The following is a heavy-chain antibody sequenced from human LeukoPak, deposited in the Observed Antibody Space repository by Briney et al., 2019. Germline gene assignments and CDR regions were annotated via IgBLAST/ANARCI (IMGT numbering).Heavy chain of an antibody. CDR1: GFTFSTYA. Sequence: GGSLRLSFAASGFTFSTYAMSWVRQAPGKGLEWVSVISGSGGSTYYADSVKGRFTISRDNSKNTLYLQMNSLRAEDTAVYYCAKQYYGSGSYYVRFDHWGQGTLVTVSS. D-gene: IGHD3-10*01. CDR2: ISGSGGST. CDR3: AKQYYGSGSYYVRFDH. V-gene: IGHV3-23*01. J-gene: IGHJ4*02.